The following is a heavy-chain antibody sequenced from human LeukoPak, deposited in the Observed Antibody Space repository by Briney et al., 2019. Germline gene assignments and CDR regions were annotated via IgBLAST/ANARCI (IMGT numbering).Heavy chain of an antibody. J-gene: IGHJ4*02. CDR3: ATEGRDYYDSSGSY. Sequence: ASVKVSCKVSGYTLTELSMHWVRQAPGKGLEWMGGFDPEDGETIYAQKFQGRVAMTEDTSTDTAYMELSSLRSEDTAVYYCATEGRDYYDSSGSYWGQGTLVTVSS. D-gene: IGHD3-22*01. V-gene: IGHV1-24*01. CDR2: FDPEDGET. CDR1: GYTLTELS.